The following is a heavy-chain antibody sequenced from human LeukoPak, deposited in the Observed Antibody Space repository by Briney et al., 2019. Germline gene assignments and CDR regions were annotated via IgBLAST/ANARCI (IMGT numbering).Heavy chain of an antibody. J-gene: IGHJ5*02. D-gene: IGHD3-3*01. CDR3: ARDVTYYDFWSGYSWFDP. CDR1: GGSISSGDYY. CDR2: IYYSGST. Sequence: SQTLPLTCTVSGGSISSGDYYWSWIRQPPGKGLEWIGYIYYSGSTYYNPSLKSRVTISVDTSKNQFSLKLSSVTAADTAVYYCARDVTYYDFWSGYSWFDPWGQGTLVTVSS. V-gene: IGHV4-30-4*08.